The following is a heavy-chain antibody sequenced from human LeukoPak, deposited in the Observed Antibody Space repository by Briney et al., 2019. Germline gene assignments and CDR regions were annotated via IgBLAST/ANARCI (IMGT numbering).Heavy chain of an antibody. CDR2: INADGSAT. Sequence: GGSLRLSCAASGFTFSSHWMHWVRQAPEKGLVGVSHINADGSATYYAASVKGRFTISRDNARNTQYLQMHSLTAEDTGVYYCVREALRDCSYTSCTRGNWFDPWGQGTLVTVSS. CDR1: GFTFSSHW. J-gene: IGHJ5*02. CDR3: VREALRDCSYTSCTRGNWFDP. V-gene: IGHV3-74*01. D-gene: IGHD2-2*01.